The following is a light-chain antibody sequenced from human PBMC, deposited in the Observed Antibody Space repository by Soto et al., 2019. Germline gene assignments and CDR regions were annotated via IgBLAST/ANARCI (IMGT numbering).Light chain of an antibody. CDR2: EVN. CDR3: SSYTSSTRLV. CDR1: SSDSGNYNY. Sequence: LSPPASVSVSTAQAISVSNTGTSSDSGNYNYVSWYQQHPGKVPKLMIYEVNNRPSGVSNRFSGSKSGNTASLTISGLEAEDEADYYCSSYTSSTRLVFATGTKVTV. J-gene: IGLJ1*01. V-gene: IGLV2-14*01.